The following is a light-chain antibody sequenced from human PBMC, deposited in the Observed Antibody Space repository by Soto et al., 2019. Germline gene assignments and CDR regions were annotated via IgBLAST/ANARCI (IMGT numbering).Light chain of an antibody. CDR3: QQYNSLFT. V-gene: IGKV1-5*03. Sequence: DIQMTQSPSTLSASVGDRVTITCRASQSISSWLAWYQQKPGKAPKLLIYKASSLESGVPSRCSGSGSGTEFTITISSLQPDDFATYHCQQYNSLFTFGPGTKVDIK. CDR2: KAS. J-gene: IGKJ3*01. CDR1: QSISSW.